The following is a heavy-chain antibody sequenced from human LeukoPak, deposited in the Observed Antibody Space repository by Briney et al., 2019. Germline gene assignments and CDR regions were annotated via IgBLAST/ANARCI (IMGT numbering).Heavy chain of an antibody. CDR1: GFTFSSYS. Sequence: GGSLRLSCAASGFTFSSYSMNWVRQAPGKGLEWVSSISSSSSYIYYADSVKGRFTISRDNAKNSLYLQMNSLRAEDTAVYYCAKDYYMTGYYTVEGYFDYWGQGTLVTVSS. CDR2: ISSSSSYI. V-gene: IGHV3-21*01. J-gene: IGHJ4*02. D-gene: IGHD3-9*01. CDR3: AKDYYMTGYYTVEGYFDY.